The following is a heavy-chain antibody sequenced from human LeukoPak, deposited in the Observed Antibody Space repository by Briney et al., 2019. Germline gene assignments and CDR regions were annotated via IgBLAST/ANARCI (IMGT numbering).Heavy chain of an antibody. J-gene: IGHJ4*02. Sequence: PSDTQSLLCTVCGGLFSSFYGRWIRQPPGKGLVCIGYIYYGGTTNYNPSLKSRVTLSIDTSKNQCSLKVTSVTAADTAVYYCARVDYDSSGYFDYWGQGTPVTVSS. CDR3: ARVDYDSSGYFDY. V-gene: IGHV4-59*07. CDR2: IYYGGTT. CDR1: GGLFSSFY. D-gene: IGHD3-22*01.